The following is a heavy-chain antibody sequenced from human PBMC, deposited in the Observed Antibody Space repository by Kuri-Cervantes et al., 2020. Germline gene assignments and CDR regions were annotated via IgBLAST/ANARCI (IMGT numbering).Heavy chain of an antibody. CDR3: SKGGYRRGCDGSHYGMDV. Sequence: SLKISCAASGFTFDVYAMHWVRQAPGKGLEWVSGISWNSGSIGYADSVKGRFTISRDNAKNSLYLQMNSLRAEDTALYYCSKGGYRRGCDGSHYGMDVWGQGTTVTVPS. CDR1: GFTFDVYA. V-gene: IGHV3-9*01. CDR2: ISWNSGSI. D-gene: IGHD6-19*01. J-gene: IGHJ6*02.